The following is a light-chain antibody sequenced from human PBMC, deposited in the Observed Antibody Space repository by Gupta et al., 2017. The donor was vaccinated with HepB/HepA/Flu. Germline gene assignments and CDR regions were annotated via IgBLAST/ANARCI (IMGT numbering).Light chain of an antibody. CDR2: EVT. J-gene: IGLJ2*01. Sequence: QSALTQPPSVSGSPGQAVTISCTGSSSDIGSYNRVSWYQQHPGTAPKLLIYEVTNRPSGVPDRFSGSKSGGTASLTISPLLAEDEADYYCISYNTTNSLLLFGGGTKLSVL. CDR1: SSDIGSYNR. CDR3: ISYNTTNSLLL. V-gene: IGLV2-18*02.